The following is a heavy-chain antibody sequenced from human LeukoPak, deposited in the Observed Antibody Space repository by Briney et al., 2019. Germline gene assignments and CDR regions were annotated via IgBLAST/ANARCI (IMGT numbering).Heavy chain of an antibody. V-gene: IGHV3-21*01. D-gene: IGHD2-21*01. J-gene: IGHJ6*02. CDR1: GFTFSSYS. CDR2: ISSSSSYI. Sequence: GGSLRLSCAASGFTFSSYSMNWVRQAPGKGLEWVSSISSSSSYIYYADSVKGRFTVSRDNAKNSLYLQMNSLRAEDTAVYYCARENYSTGMDVWGQGTTVTVSS. CDR3: ARENYSTGMDV.